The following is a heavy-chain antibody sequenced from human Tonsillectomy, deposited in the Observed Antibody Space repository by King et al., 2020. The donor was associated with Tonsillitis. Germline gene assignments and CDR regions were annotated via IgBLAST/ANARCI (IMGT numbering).Heavy chain of an antibody. CDR3: ARRVAGALDY. CDR2: MYYSGST. D-gene: IGHD1-26*01. J-gene: IGHJ4*02. V-gene: IGHV4-59*08. Sequence: QLQESGPGLVKPSETLSLTCTVSGGSISSFYWSWIRQPPGKGLEWIGYMYYSGSTNYNPSLKSRVTISVDTSKNQFSLKLSSVTAADTAVYYCARRVAGALDYWGQGTLVTVSS. CDR1: GGSISSFY.